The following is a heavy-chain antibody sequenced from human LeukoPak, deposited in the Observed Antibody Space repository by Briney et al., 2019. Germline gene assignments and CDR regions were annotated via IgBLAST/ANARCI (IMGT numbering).Heavy chain of an antibody. CDR2: IDPSDSYT. D-gene: IGHD6-19*01. CDR3: ARQQWLARTFDY. Sequence: GGALDISCKGSGSPFTSYWISWVRQMPGKGLEWMGRIDPSDSYTNYRPSFQGHVTISAAKSTSTAYLQWSSLQASDTAMYYCARQQWLARTFDYWGQGTLVTVSS. CDR1: GSPFTSYW. J-gene: IGHJ4*02. V-gene: IGHV5-10-1*01.